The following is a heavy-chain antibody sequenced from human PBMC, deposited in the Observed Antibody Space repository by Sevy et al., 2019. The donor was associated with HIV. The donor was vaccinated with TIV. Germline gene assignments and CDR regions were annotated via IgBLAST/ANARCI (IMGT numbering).Heavy chain of an antibody. CDR1: GYIFTSYG. CDR3: ARDCYDGSGYQRGLFDF. D-gene: IGHD3-22*01. CDR2: INGHNGNT. V-gene: IGHV1-18*01. Sequence: ASVKVSCKASGYIFTSYGISWVRQAPRQGLEWMGWINGHNGNTNYAQNLQGRVTMTTDTSTNTAYMELRSLRSDDTAVYYCARDCYDGSGYQRGLFDFWGQGTLVTVSS. J-gene: IGHJ4*02.